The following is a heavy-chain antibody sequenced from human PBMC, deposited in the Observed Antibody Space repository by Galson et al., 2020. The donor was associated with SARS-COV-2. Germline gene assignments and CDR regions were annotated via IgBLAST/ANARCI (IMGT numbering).Heavy chain of an antibody. D-gene: IGHD5-12*01. Sequence: GESLKISCAASGFTFSSYAMSWVRQAPGKGLECVSAISGSGGSTYYADSVKGRFTISRDNSKNTLYLQMNSLRAEDTAVYYCAKGGRWLQFYYYMDVWGKGTTVTISS. J-gene: IGHJ6*03. V-gene: IGHV3-23*01. CDR3: AKGGRWLQFYYYMDV. CDR2: ISGSGGST. CDR1: GFTFSSYA.